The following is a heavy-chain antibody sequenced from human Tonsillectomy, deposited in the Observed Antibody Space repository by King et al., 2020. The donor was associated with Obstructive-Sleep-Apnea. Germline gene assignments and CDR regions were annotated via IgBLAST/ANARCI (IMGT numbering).Heavy chain of an antibody. CDR1: GGSISSGGSY. Sequence: QLQESGPGLVKPSQTLSLTCTVSGGSISSGGSYWRWFSQHPGKGLEWIGYIDYSGSTYYNPSLKSRVNISVDTSKNQFSLKLSSVTAADTAVYYCARYYDYGDYYGMDVWGQGTTVTVSS. CDR3: ARYYDYGDYYGMDV. D-gene: IGHD4-17*01. CDR2: IDYSGST. V-gene: IGHV4-31*03. J-gene: IGHJ6*02.